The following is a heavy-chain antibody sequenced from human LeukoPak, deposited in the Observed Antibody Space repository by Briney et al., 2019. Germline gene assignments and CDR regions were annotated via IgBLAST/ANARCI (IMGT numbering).Heavy chain of an antibody. CDR2: INTDGSST. D-gene: IGHD5-24*01. J-gene: IGHJ4*02. Sequence: GGSLRLSCAASGFTFDEYGMSWVRQAPGKGLVWVSHINTDGSSTSYADSVKGRFTISRDNAKNTLYLQMNSLRGEDSAVYYCTRSLATKYWGQGTLVTVSS. V-gene: IGHV3-74*01. CDR3: TRSLATKY. CDR1: GFTFDEYG.